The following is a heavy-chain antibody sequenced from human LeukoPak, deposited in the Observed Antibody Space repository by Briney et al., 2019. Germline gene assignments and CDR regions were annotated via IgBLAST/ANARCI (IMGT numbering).Heavy chain of an antibody. Sequence: ASVTVSCKASGYTFTSYGISWVRQAPGQGLEWMGWIGAYNGNTNYAQKLQGRVTMTTDTSTSTAYMELRSLRSDDTAVYYCARVGGGYQLLPTDYWGQGTLVTVSS. CDR2: IGAYNGNT. D-gene: IGHD2-2*01. J-gene: IGHJ4*02. CDR3: ARVGGGYQLLPTDY. CDR1: GYTFTSYG. V-gene: IGHV1-18*01.